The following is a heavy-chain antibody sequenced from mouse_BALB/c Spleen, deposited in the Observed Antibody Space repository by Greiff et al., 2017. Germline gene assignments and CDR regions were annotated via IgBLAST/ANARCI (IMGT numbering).Heavy chain of an antibody. J-gene: IGHJ4*01. D-gene: IGHD2-3*01. Sequence: VQLVESAAELARPGASVKMSCKASGYTFTSYTMHWVKQRPGQGLEWIGYINPSSGYTEYNQKFKDKTTLTADKSSSTAYMQLSSLTSEDSAVYYCAFYDGYSFYAMDYWGQGTSVTVSS. CDR1: GYTFTSYT. V-gene: IGHV1-4*02. CDR3: AFYDGYSFYAMDY. CDR2: INPSSGYT.